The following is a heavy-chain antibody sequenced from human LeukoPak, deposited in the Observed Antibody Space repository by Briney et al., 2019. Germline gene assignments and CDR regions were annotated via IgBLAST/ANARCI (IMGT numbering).Heavy chain of an antibody. CDR1: GYSFTSYW. Sequence: LGESLKISCKGSGYSFTSYWIGWVCQMPGKGLEWMGIIYPGDSDTRYSPSFQGQVTISADKSISTAYLQWSSLKASDTAMYYCARGDCSGGSCYREGLYYFDYWGQGTLVTVSS. CDR2: IYPGDSDT. D-gene: IGHD2-15*01. V-gene: IGHV5-51*01. CDR3: ARGDCSGGSCYREGLYYFDY. J-gene: IGHJ4*02.